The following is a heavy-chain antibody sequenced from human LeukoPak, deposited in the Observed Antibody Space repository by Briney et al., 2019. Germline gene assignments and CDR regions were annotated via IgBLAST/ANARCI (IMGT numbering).Heavy chain of an antibody. CDR2: ISGDADLT. CDR3: AKATTRGAASNYYYYGMDV. V-gene: IGHV3-23*01. D-gene: IGHD1-1*01. CDR1: GFTFSSYA. J-gene: IGHJ6*02. Sequence: GGPLRLSCAASGFTFSSYAMSWVRQAPGKGLEWVSVISGDADLTYYTDSVKGRFTISRDNSKNTLYLQMNSLRADDTALYYCAKATTRGAASNYYYYGMDVWGHGTTVTVSS.